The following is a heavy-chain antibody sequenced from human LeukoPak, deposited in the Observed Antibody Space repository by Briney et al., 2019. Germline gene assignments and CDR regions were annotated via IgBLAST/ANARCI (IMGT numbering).Heavy chain of an antibody. Sequence: SETLSLTCTVSGGSISNYYWSWIRQPPGKGLEWIGYIYYSGSTNYNPSLKSRVTISVDTSKNQFSLKLSSVTAADTAVNYCARVGGTNYYYYGMDVWGQGTTVTVSS. D-gene: IGHD1-26*01. V-gene: IGHV4-59*01. CDR3: ARVGGTNYYYYGMDV. CDR2: IYYSGST. CDR1: GGSISNYY. J-gene: IGHJ6*02.